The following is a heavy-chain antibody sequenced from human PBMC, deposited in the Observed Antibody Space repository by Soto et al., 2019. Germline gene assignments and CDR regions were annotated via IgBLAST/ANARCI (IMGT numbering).Heavy chain of an antibody. CDR3: EGNTGY. J-gene: IGHJ4*02. D-gene: IGHD2-8*02. Sequence: GASVKVSCKTSGYTFTEYDINWVRQAPGQGLEYMGWVSPENRNAGYSPQFRGRVSMTADTSINTVYLELTTLTYEDTAVYYCEGNTGYWGQGTMVTVSS. CDR2: VSPENRNA. V-gene: IGHV1-8*01. CDR1: GYTFTEYD.